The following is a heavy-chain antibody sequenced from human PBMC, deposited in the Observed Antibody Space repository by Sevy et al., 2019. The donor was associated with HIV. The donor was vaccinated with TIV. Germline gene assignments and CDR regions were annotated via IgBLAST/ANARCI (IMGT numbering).Heavy chain of an antibody. D-gene: IGHD5-12*01. J-gene: IGHJ4*02. CDR1: GFTFDDYA. Sequence: GGSLRLSCAASGFTFDDYAMHWVRQAPGKGLEWVSGISWNSGSIGYADSVKGRFTISRDNAKNSLYLQMNSRSAEDTALYYCTKAPAGYNYGYFDYCGQGTLVTVSS. CDR2: ISWNSGSI. CDR3: TKAPAGYNYGYFDY. V-gene: IGHV3-9*01.